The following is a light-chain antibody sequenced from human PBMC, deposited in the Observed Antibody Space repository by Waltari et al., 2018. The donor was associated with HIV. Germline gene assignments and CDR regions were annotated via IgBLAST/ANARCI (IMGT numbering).Light chain of an antibody. V-gene: IGLV2-23*03. CDR2: EGS. CDR1: NSDVGSYNL. J-gene: IGLJ1*01. CDR3: CSYAGSNTFV. Sequence: QSALPQPASVSGSPGQSITISCTVTNSDVGSYNLFSWYQQHPGKSPKLMIYEGSKRPSGVSNRFSGSKSGNTASLTISGLQAEDEADYYCCSYAGSNTFVFGTGTKVTVL.